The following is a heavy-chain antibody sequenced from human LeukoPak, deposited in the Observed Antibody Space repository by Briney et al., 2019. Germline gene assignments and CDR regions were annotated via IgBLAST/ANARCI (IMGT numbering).Heavy chain of an antibody. CDR3: ARLLPHSSGCDY. J-gene: IGHJ4*02. CDR2: IYYSGST. D-gene: IGHD6-19*01. Sequence: SETLSLTCTVSGGSISSSSYYWGWIRQPPGKGLEWIGSIYYSGSTYYNPSLKSRVTISVDTSKNQFSLKLSSVTAADTAVYYCARLLPHSSGCDYWGQGTLVTVSS. CDR1: GGSISSSSYY. V-gene: IGHV4-39*01.